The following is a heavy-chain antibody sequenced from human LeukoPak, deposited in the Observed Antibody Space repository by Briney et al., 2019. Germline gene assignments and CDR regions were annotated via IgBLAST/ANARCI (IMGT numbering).Heavy chain of an antibody. J-gene: IGHJ4*02. CDR2: IYYSGST. CDR3: ARGPRWLQDYFNY. Sequence: SETLSLTRTVSSGSISSSTYYWGWIRQPPGKGLEWIGSIYYSGSTYYNPSLKSRVTISVDTSKNQFSLKLSSVTAADTAVYYCARGPRWLQDYFNYWGQGTLVTVSS. D-gene: IGHD5-24*01. CDR1: SGSISSSTYY. V-gene: IGHV4-39*07.